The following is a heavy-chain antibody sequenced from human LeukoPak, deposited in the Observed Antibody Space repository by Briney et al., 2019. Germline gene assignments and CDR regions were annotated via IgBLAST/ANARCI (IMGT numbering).Heavy chain of an antibody. CDR1: GFTFSSDS. Sequence: GGSLRLSCAASGFTFSSDSMSWVRQAPGEGLEWISYISRSSSTIYYADSVRGRFTISRDNGKNSLYLQMDSLRAEDTAVYFCARVVTVSGRRFDHWGRGTLVTVSS. V-gene: IGHV3-48*01. CDR2: ISRSSSTI. CDR3: ARVVTVSGRRFDH. J-gene: IGHJ4*02. D-gene: IGHD1-1*01.